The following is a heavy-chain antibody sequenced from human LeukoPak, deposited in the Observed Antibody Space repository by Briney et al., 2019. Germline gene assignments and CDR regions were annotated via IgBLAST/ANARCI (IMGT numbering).Heavy chain of an antibody. CDR2: IKQDGSEK. CDR3: ARGDLKSYYYDSSGYYPFAFDI. Sequence: PGGSLRLSCAASGFTFSSYWMSWVRQAPGKGLEWVANIKQDGSEKHYVDSVKGRFTISRDNAKNSLYLQMNSLRAEDTAVYYCARGDLKSYYYDSSGYYPFAFDIWGQGTMVTVSS. J-gene: IGHJ3*02. CDR1: GFTFSSYW. V-gene: IGHV3-7*01. D-gene: IGHD3-22*01.